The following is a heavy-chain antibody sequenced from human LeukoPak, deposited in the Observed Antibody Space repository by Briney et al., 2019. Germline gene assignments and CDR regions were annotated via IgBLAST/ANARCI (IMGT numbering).Heavy chain of an antibody. J-gene: IGHJ4*02. D-gene: IGHD3-10*01. Sequence: SETLSLTCTVSGGSISSYWSWIRQSPGKGLEWIGYIYFSGTTNYNPSLKSRLTITIDTSRNQFSLKLSSVTAADTAIYYYVSGGSYLTKWGQGTLVTVSS. CDR1: GGSISSY. V-gene: IGHV4-59*01. CDR2: IYFSGTT. CDR3: VSGGSYLTK.